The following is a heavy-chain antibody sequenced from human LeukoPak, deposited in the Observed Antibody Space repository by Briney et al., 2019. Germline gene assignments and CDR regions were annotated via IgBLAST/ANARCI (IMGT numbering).Heavy chain of an antibody. CDR1: GGSFSGDF. V-gene: IGHV4-34*01. CDR3: ARGPWRYDSSGYPIGY. CDR2: INHSGST. D-gene: IGHD3-22*01. Sequence: SETLSLTCAVYGGSFSGDFWSWIRQSPGKGLEWIWEINHSGSTNYNPSLKSRVTISVDTSKNQFSLKLSSVTAADTAVYYCARGPWRYDSSGYPIGYWGQGTLVTVSS. J-gene: IGHJ4*02.